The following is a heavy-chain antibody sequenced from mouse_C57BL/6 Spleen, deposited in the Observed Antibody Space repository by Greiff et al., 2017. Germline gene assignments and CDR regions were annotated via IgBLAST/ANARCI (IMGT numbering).Heavy chain of an antibody. J-gene: IGHJ4*01. Sequence: QVQLQQPGAELVMPGASVKLSCKASGYTFTSYWMHWVKQRPGQGLEWIGEIDPSDSYTNYNQKFKGKSTLTVDKSYSTAYMQLSSLTSEDSAVYYCAMVRIYYYAMDYWGQGTSGTVSS. V-gene: IGHV1-69*01. CDR1: GYTFTSYW. D-gene: IGHD2-14*01. CDR3: AMVRIYYYAMDY. CDR2: IDPSDSYT.